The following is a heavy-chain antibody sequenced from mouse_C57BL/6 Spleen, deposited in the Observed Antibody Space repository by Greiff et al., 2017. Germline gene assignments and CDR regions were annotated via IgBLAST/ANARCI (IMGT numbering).Heavy chain of an antibody. J-gene: IGHJ4*01. CDR2: IYPGGGYT. V-gene: IGHV1-63*01. Sequence: QVQLKQSGAELVRPGTSVKMSCKASGYTFTNYWIGWAKQRPGHGLEWIGDIYPGGGYTNYNEKFKGKATLTADKSSSTAYMQFSSLTSEDSAIYYCARSTYYDYDYAMDYWGQGTSGTVSS. CDR3: ARSTYYDYDYAMDY. CDR1: GYTFTNYW. D-gene: IGHD2-4*01.